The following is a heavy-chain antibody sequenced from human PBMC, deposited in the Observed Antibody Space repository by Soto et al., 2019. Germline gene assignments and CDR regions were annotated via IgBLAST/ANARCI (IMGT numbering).Heavy chain of an antibody. CDR3: ARGGYSSTWSNLLDRSGLDV. V-gene: IGHV1-69*06. J-gene: IGHJ6*02. Sequence: QVQLVQSGAEAKKPGSSVKVSCKTSGGTFSSYAISWVRQAPGQGLEWMGGIVPLFRTTNYAQKVQGRVTITADTSTYTAYMELSGLRSGDTAVYYCARGGYSSTWSNLLDRSGLDVWGQGTTVTVSS. D-gene: IGHD6-13*01. CDR1: GGTFSSYA. CDR2: IVPLFRTT.